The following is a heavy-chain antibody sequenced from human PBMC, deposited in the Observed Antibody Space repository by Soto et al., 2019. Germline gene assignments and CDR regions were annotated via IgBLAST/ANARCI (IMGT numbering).Heavy chain of an antibody. Sequence: PSETLSLTCTVSGDSITSGGYYWGWIRQPPGKGLEWIGSIYYSGNTFYNPSLKSRVTISRDTSRNQFSLRLSSVTAADTAVYYCVIRLGYASAMDVWGQGTTVTVSS. CDR3: VIRLGYASAMDV. V-gene: IGHV4-39*01. CDR1: GDSITSGGYY. D-gene: IGHD5-12*01. J-gene: IGHJ6*02. CDR2: IYYSGNT.